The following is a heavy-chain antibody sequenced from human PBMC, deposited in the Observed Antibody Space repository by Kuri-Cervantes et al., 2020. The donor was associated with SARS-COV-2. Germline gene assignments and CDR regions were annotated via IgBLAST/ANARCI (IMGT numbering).Heavy chain of an antibody. Sequence: GGSLRLSCAASGFTFDDYAMHWVRQAPGKGLEWVSLISWDGGSTYYADSVKGRFTISRDNSKNSLYLQMNSLRAEDTALYYCAKDMGITGTTPYYGMDVWGQGTTVTFSS. D-gene: IGHD1-7*01. CDR2: ISWDGGST. V-gene: IGHV3-43D*04. CDR3: AKDMGITGTTPYYGMDV. J-gene: IGHJ6*02. CDR1: GFTFDDYA.